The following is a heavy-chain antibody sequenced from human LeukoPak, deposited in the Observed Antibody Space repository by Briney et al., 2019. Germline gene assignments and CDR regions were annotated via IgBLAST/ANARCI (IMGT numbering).Heavy chain of an antibody. CDR1: GGSFSGYD. CDR3: AREKMRRYSYGYAH. CDR2: INHSGST. V-gene: IGHV4-34*01. Sequence: PSETLSLTCAVYGGSFSGYDWSWIRQPPGKGLEWIGEINHSGSTNYNSSLKSRVTISVDTSKNQFSLKVSSVTAADTAVYYCAREKMRRYSYGYAHWGQGTLVTVSS. J-gene: IGHJ4*02. D-gene: IGHD5-18*01.